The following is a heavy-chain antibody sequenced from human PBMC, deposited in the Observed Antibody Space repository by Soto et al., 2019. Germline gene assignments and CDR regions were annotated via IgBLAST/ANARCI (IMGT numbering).Heavy chain of an antibody. CDR1: GGSISSYY. V-gene: IGHV4-59*08. CDR2: IYYSGST. D-gene: IGHD1-20*01. J-gene: IGHJ3*02. Sequence: SETLSLTCPVSGGSISSYYLSWIRQPPGKGLEWIGYIYYSGSTNYNPSLKSRVTISVDTSKNQFSLKLSSVTAADTAVYYCARHLITNDAFDIWGQGNPGHRLL. CDR3: ARHLITNDAFDI.